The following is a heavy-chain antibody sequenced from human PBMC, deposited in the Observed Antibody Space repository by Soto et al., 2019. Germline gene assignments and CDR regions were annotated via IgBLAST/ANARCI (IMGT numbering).Heavy chain of an antibody. J-gene: IGHJ4*01. V-gene: IGHV3-7*01. CDR3: ARDSGYGSASSVNHYLDC. CDR1: GITLRSYW. D-gene: IGHD3-10*01. CDR2: IKTDASEK. Sequence: GSLISSCASSGITLRSYWGSLVLQAPGKGLEWLATIKTDASEKKYVDSVKGRFTVSRDNAKNSLYLQMDSLRAEDTAVYYCARDSGYGSASSVNHYLDCWGRRTLVTVTS.